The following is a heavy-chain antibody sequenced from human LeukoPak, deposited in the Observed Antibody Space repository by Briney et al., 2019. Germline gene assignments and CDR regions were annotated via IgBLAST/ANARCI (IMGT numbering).Heavy chain of an antibody. CDR3: ARGRYYYGSGSPTDFEY. V-gene: IGHV3-30-3*01. CDR1: GFSFSYYA. D-gene: IGHD3-10*01. Sequence: GRSLRLSCAASGFSFSYYAMHWIRQAPDKGLEWVAVISYDGNNKYHADSVKGRFTISRDNSKNTLYLQMNDLRAEDTAVYYAARGRYYYGSGSPTDFEYWGQGTLVTVSS. J-gene: IGHJ4*02. CDR2: ISYDGNNK.